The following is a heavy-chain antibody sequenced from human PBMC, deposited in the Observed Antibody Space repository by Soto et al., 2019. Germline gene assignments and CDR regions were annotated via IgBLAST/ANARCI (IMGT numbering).Heavy chain of an antibody. Sequence: SGPTLVKPTQTLTLTCTFSGFSLSTSGVGVGWIRQPPGKALEWLALIYWDDDKRYSPSLKSRLTITKDTSKNQVVLTMTNMDPVDTATYYCAHGIILMQQLVRNWVWFDPWGQGTLVTVSS. CDR3: AHGIILMQQLVRNWVWFDP. V-gene: IGHV2-5*02. CDR1: GFSLSTSGVG. D-gene: IGHD6-6*01. J-gene: IGHJ5*02. CDR2: IYWDDDK.